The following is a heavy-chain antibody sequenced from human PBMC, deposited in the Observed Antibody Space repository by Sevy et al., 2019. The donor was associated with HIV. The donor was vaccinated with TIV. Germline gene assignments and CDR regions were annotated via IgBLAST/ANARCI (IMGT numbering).Heavy chain of an antibody. CDR1: GFTFSNYA. Sequence: GGSLRLSCAASGFTFSNYAIDWVRQAPGKGLEWVAVISYDGTNKKYADSLKGRFTISRDNSKSTLYLQMNSLRAEDTAVYYCARDLGYCTTTNCPRGVYYYYGMDVWGQGTTVTVSS. D-gene: IGHD2-2*01. J-gene: IGHJ6*02. CDR2: ISYDGTNK. V-gene: IGHV3-30*04. CDR3: ARDLGYCTTTNCPRGVYYYYGMDV.